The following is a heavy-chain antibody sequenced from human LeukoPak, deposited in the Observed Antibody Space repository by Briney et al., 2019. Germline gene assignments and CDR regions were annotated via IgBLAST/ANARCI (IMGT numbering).Heavy chain of an antibody. J-gene: IGHJ4*02. CDR3: ARDLPMITFGGVIVIG. D-gene: IGHD3-16*02. V-gene: IGHV1-2*02. Sequence: ASVKVSCKASGYTFTSYYMHWVRQAPGQGLEWMGWINPNSGGTNYAQKFQGRVTMTRDTSISTAYMELSRLRSDDTAVYYCARDLPMITFGGVIVIGWGQGTLVTVSS. CDR2: INPNSGGT. CDR1: GYTFTSYY.